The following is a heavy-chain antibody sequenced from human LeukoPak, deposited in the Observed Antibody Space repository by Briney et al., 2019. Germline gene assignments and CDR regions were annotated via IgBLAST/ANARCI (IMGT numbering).Heavy chain of an antibody. CDR2: FDPEDGET. CDR3: ATLPYCSGGSCYRGAFDI. Sequence: ASVKVSCKVSGYTLTELSMHWVRQAPGKGLEWMGGFDPEDGETIYAQKFQGRVTMTEDTSTDTAYMELSSLRSEDTAVYYCATLPYCSGGSCYRGAFDIWGQGTMDTVSS. V-gene: IGHV1-24*01. D-gene: IGHD2-15*01. CDR1: GYTLTELS. J-gene: IGHJ3*02.